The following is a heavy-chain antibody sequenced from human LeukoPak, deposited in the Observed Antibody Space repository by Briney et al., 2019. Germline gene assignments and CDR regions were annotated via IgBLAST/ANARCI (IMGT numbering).Heavy chain of an antibody. D-gene: IGHD3-3*01. CDR3: GRVFWSGLGYYFDY. V-gene: IGHV4-39*01. Sequence: ASETLSLTCTVSGGSISSSSYYWGWIRQPPGKGLEWIGSIYYSGSAYYNPSLKSRVTISVDTSKNQFSLKLSSVTAADTAVYYCGRVFWSGLGYYFDYWGQGTLVTVSS. J-gene: IGHJ4*02. CDR2: IYYSGSA. CDR1: GGSISSSSYY.